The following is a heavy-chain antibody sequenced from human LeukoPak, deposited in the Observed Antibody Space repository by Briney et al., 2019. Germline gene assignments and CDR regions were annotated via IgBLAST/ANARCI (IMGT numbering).Heavy chain of an antibody. CDR2: INPNSGDT. J-gene: IGHJ4*02. CDR1: GYTITGYY. V-gene: IGHV1-2*02. CDR3: ARDQGYCSSASICPADY. D-gene: IGHD2-2*01. Sequence: ASVRVSCKAYGYTITGYYMHWVRQAPGQGLEWMGWINPNSGDTYFAQNFQGRVTMTRDTSISTAYMELSRLTSADTAVYYCARDQGYCSSASICPADYWGQGTLVTVSS.